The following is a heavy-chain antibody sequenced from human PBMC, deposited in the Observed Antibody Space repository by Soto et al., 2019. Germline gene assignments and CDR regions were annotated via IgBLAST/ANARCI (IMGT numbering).Heavy chain of an antibody. CDR3: ARDLGYSSSSKSPGNWFDP. V-gene: IGHV1-69*12. D-gene: IGHD6-6*01. J-gene: IGHJ5*02. CDR1: GGTFSSYA. CDR2: IIPIFGTA. Sequence: QVQLVQSGAEVKKPGSSVKVSCKASGGTFSSYAISWVRQAPGQGLEWMGGIIPIFGTANYAQKFQGRVTITADESTSTAYMELSSLRSEDTAVYYCARDLGYSSSSKSPGNWFDPWGQGTLVTVSS.